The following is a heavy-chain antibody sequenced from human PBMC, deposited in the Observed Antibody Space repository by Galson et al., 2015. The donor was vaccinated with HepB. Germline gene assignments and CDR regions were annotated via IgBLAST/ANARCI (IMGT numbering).Heavy chain of an antibody. V-gene: IGHV3-30*18. D-gene: IGHD6-19*01. CDR2: LSYDESKK. CDR3: AKQGAVSGEFDY. CDR1: GFTFSNYG. J-gene: IGHJ4*02. Sequence: SLRLSCAASGFTFSNYGMHWVRQAPGKGLEWVAGLSYDESKKYYADSVKGRFTISKDNSKKTLYLQMNSLRVEDTGVYYCAKQGAVSGEFDYWGQGSLVTVSS.